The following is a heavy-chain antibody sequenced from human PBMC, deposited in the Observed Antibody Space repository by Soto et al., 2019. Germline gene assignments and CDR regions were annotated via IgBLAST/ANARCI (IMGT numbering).Heavy chain of an antibody. V-gene: IGHV5-10-1*01. J-gene: IGHJ6*02. CDR2: IDPSDSYT. D-gene: IGHD3-10*01. Sequence: ASVKVSCKASGYTFTSYGISWVRQMPGKGLEWMGRIDPSDSYTNYSPSFQGHVTISADKSISTAYLQWSSLKASDTAMYYCARLAMVRGVPTYSMDVWGQGTTVTVSS. CDR1: GYTFTSYG. CDR3: ARLAMVRGVPTYSMDV.